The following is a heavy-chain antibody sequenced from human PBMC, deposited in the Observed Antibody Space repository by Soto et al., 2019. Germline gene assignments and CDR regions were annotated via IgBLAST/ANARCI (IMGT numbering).Heavy chain of an antibody. CDR3: ARDTGDGTFDF. Sequence: ASVNVSCKASGYTFSSYAMHWVRQAPGQRLEWMGWINAGYGNTKSSQKFQDRVTISRDTSANTAYMELTSLRSEDTAVYYCARDTGDGTFDFWGQGTLVTVSS. J-gene: IGHJ4*02. D-gene: IGHD7-27*01. CDR2: INAGYGNT. V-gene: IGHV1-3*01. CDR1: GYTFSSYA.